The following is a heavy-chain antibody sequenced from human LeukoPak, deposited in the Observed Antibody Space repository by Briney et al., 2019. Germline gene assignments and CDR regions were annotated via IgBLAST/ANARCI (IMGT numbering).Heavy chain of an antibody. CDR3: ARDMEYSSSWQYYFDY. D-gene: IGHD6-13*01. CDR1: GFTFSSYS. Sequence: PGGSLRLSCAASGFTFSSYSMNWVRQAPGKGLEWVSSISSSSSYIYYADSVKGRFTISRDNAKNSLYLQMNSLGAEDTAVYYCARDMEYSSSWQYYFDYWGQGTLVTVSS. J-gene: IGHJ4*02. CDR2: ISSSSSYI. V-gene: IGHV3-21*01.